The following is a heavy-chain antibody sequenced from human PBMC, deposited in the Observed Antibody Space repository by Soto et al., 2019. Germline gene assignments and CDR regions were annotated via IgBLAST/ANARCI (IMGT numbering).Heavy chain of an antibody. CDR1: GGSISSGGYS. J-gene: IGHJ5*02. CDR2: IYHSGST. Sequence: SETLSLTCAVSGGSISSGGYSWSWIRQPPGKGLEWIGYIYHSGSTYYNPSLRSRVTISVDRSKNQFSLKLSSVTAADTAVYYCARCYYYDSSGFRFDPWGQGTLVTVSS. CDR3: ARCYYYDSSGFRFDP. V-gene: IGHV4-30-2*01. D-gene: IGHD3-22*01.